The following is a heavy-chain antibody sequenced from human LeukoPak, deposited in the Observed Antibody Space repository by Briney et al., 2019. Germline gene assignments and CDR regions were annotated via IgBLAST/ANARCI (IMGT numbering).Heavy chain of an antibody. CDR2: IRFDGGNK. V-gene: IGHV3-30*02. Sequence: GGSLRLSCASSAFTFSNYGIHWVRQAPGKGLEWLAFIRFDGGNKYYADSVKGRFTISRDNSKNTLYLHMNSLRAEDTAVYYCAQDEAPITSPRYFDYWGQGTPVTVSS. CDR3: AQDEAPITSPRYFDY. J-gene: IGHJ4*02. CDR1: AFTFSNYG.